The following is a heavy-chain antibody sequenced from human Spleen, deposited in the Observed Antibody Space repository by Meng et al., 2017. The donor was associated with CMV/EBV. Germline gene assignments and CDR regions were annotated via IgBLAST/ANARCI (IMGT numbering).Heavy chain of an antibody. J-gene: IGHJ4*02. CDR2: ISAYNGNT. D-gene: IGHD1-1*01. CDR3: ARDAVRGVQLERTSDY. Sequence: QGQLVQSGAEVKKPGASVKVSCKASGYTFTSYGISWVRQAPGQGLEWMGWISAYNGNTNYAQKLQGRVTMTTDTSTSTAYMELRSLRSDDTAVYYCARDAVRGVQLERTSDYWGQGTLVTVSS. V-gene: IGHV1-18*01. CDR1: GYTFTSYG.